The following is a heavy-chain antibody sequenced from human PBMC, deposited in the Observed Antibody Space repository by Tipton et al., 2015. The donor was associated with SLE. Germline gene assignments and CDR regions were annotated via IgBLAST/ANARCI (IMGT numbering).Heavy chain of an antibody. Sequence: LRLSCAASGFTFSDYYMSWIRQAPGRGLEWLSYISKSGTPTYYADSVKGRFTVSRDNAKNLLFLEMSSLRAEDTATYYCARLGLFDYWGQGTLVTVSS. CDR1: GFTFSDYY. CDR3: ARLGLFDY. CDR2: ISKSGTPT. J-gene: IGHJ4*02. V-gene: IGHV3-11*04.